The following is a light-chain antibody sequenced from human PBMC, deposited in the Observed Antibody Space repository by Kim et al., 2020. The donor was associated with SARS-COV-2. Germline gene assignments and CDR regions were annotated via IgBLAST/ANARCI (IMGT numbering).Light chain of an antibody. CDR1: KLWNKY. CDR2: QDT. V-gene: IGLV3-1*01. CDR3: QAWDSSTVV. Sequence: SYELTQPPSVSVSPGQTASIACSGDKLWNKYAYWYRQKPGQSPVLVIYQDTKRPSGIPERFSGSNSGNTATLTISGTQAMDEADYYCQAWDSSTVVFGGGTQLTVL. J-gene: IGLJ2*01.